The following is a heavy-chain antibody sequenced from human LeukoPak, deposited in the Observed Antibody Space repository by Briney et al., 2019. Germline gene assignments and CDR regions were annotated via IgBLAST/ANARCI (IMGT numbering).Heavy chain of an antibody. V-gene: IGHV4-30-2*01. CDR3: ARVGLELGAGGQYYYYYMDV. CDR1: GGSISSGGYY. CDR2: IYHSGST. Sequence: SETLSLTCTVSGGSISSGGYYWSWIRQPPGKGLEWIGYIYHSGSTYYNPSLKSRVTMSVDTSKNQFSLKLTSVTAADTAVYYCARVGLELGAGGQYYYYYMDVWGKGTTVTVSS. J-gene: IGHJ6*03. D-gene: IGHD1-7*01.